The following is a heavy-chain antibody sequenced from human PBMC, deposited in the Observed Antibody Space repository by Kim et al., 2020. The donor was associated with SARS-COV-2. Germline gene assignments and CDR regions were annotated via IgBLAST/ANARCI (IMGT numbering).Heavy chain of an antibody. CDR3: ARELYMITFGGVIAQGAFDI. J-gene: IGHJ3*02. D-gene: IGHD3-16*02. Sequence: SETLSLTCTVSGGSISSSSYYWGWIRQPPGKGLEWIGSIYYSGSTYYNPSLKSRVTISVDTSKNQFSLKLSSVTAADTAVYYCARELYMITFGGVIAQGAFDIWGQGTMVTVSS. CDR1: GGSISSSSYY. V-gene: IGHV4-39*01. CDR2: IYYSGST.